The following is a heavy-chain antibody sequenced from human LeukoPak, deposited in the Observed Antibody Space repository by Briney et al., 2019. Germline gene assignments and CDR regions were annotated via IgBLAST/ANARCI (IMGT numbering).Heavy chain of an antibody. CDR3: AVTVQDCSSTSCPFDY. V-gene: IGHV3-21*01. Sequence: GGSLRLSCAASGFTFSSYSMNWVRQAPGKGLEWVSSISSSSSYIYYADSVKGRFTISRDNAKNSLYLQMNSLRAEDTAVYYCAVTVQDCSSTSCPFDYWGQGTLVTVSS. CDR1: GFTFSSYS. D-gene: IGHD2-2*01. J-gene: IGHJ4*02. CDR2: ISSSSSYI.